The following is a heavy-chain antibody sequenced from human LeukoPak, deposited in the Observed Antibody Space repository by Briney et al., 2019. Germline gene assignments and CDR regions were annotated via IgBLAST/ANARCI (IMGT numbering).Heavy chain of an antibody. CDR1: GFTFSSYG. V-gene: IGHV3-23*01. Sequence: GGSLRLSCAASGFTFSSYGMSWVRQAPGKGLEWVSAISGSGGSTYYADSVKGRFTISRDNSKNTLYLQMNSLRAEDTAVYYCAKVMVRGVIYYYYYYMDVWGKGTTVTITS. J-gene: IGHJ6*03. CDR3: AKVMVRGVIYYYYYYMDV. CDR2: ISGSGGST. D-gene: IGHD3-10*01.